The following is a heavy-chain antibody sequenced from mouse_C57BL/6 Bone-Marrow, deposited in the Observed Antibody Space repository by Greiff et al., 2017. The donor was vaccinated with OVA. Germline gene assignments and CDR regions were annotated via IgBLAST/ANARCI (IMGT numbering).Heavy chain of an antibody. D-gene: IGHD1-1*01. CDR2: IYPGSGNT. Sequence: VQLQQSGAELVRPGASVKLSCKASGYTFTDYYINWVKQRPGQGLEWIARIYPGSGNTYYNEKFKGKATLTAEKSSSTAYMQLSSLTSEDSAVYFCARSVITTRGYFDYWGQGTTLTVSS. CDR3: ARSVITTRGYFDY. CDR1: GYTFTDYY. V-gene: IGHV1-76*01. J-gene: IGHJ2*01.